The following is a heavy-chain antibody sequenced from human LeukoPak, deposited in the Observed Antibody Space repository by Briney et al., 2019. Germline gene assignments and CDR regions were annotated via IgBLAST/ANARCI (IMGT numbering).Heavy chain of an antibody. J-gene: IGHJ6*02. V-gene: IGHV1-8*02. CDR2: MNPNSGNT. D-gene: IGHD6-13*01. CDR1: GYTFTGYY. CDR3: ARMRYSSSWYGYYYYGMDV. Sequence: ASVKVSCKASGYTFTGYYMHWVRQATGQGLEWMGWMNPNSGNTGYAQKFQGRVTMTRNTSISTAYMELSSLRSEDTAVYYCARMRYSSSWYGYYYYGMDVWGQGTTVTVSS.